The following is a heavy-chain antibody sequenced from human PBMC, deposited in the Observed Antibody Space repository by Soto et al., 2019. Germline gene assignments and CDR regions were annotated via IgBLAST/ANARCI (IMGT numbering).Heavy chain of an antibody. CDR2: ISYDGSNK. Sequence: QVQLVESGGGVVQPGRSLRLSCAASGFTFSSYAMHWVRQAPGKGLEWVAVISYDGSNKYYADSVKGRFTISRDNSKNTLYLQMNSLRAEDTAVYYCARVPYDFWSGYLYFQHWGQRTLVTVSS. V-gene: IGHV3-30-3*01. CDR3: ARVPYDFWSGYLYFQH. J-gene: IGHJ1*01. CDR1: GFTFSSYA. D-gene: IGHD3-3*01.